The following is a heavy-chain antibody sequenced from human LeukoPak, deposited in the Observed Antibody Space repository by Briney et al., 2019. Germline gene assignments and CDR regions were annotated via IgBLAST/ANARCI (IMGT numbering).Heavy chain of an antibody. CDR2: IWYDGSNK. CDR3: ARDLIWFGESYYYYYYGMDV. CDR1: GFTFSSYG. Sequence: GRSLRLSCAASGFTFSSYGMHWVRQAPGKGLEWVAVIWYDGSNKYYADSVKGRFTISRDNSKNTLYLQMNSLRAEDTAVYYCARDLIWFGESYYYYYYGMDVWGQGTTVTVSS. V-gene: IGHV3-33*01. D-gene: IGHD3-10*01. J-gene: IGHJ6*02.